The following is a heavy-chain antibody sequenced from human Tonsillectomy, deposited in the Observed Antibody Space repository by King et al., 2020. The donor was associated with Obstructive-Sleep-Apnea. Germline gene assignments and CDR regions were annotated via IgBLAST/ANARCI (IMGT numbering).Heavy chain of an antibody. CDR1: GGSISSTNW. CDR2: IYHSGST. V-gene: IGHV4-4*02. D-gene: IGHD2/OR15-2a*01. Sequence: QLQESGPGLVKPSGTLSLTCAVSGGSISSTNWWSWVRQPPGKGLEWIGEIYHSGSTHYNPSLKNRVTISIDKSENQFSLKLTSMTAADTAVYYCASGNSTSPGYWGQGTLVTVSS. CDR3: ASGNSTSPGY. J-gene: IGHJ4*02.